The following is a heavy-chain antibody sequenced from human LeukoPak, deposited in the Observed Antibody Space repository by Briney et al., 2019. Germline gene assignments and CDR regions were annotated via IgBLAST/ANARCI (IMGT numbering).Heavy chain of an antibody. CDR2: ISDRSGHI. CDR1: GPSITTYM. V-gene: IGHV3-21*04. Sequence: GGSLRLSCAASGPSITTYMMNWVRQAPGKGLEWVSSISDRSGHIYYADSVKGRFTISRDDSKNTAYLQMNSLKTEDTAVYYCTRLTNPGGVAWGQGTLVTVSS. D-gene: IGHD2-8*02. J-gene: IGHJ4*02. CDR3: TRLTNPGGVA.